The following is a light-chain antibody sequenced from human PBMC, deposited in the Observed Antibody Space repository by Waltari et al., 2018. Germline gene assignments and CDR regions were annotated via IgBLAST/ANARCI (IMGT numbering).Light chain of an antibody. J-gene: IGKJ4*01. CDR1: QSVLYSSNNKNY. V-gene: IGKV4-1*01. CDR2: WAS. CDR3: QQYYSIPLT. Sequence: DIVMTQSADSLAVSLGERATINCKSSQSVLYSSNNKNYLAWYQQKPRQPPKLLIYWASTRESGVPDRFTGSGSGTDFTLTISSLQAEDVAVYYCQQYYSIPLTFGGGTTVEIK.